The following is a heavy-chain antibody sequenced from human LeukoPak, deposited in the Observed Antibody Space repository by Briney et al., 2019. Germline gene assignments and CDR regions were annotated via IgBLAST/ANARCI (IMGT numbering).Heavy chain of an antibody. V-gene: IGHV3-21*01. CDR1: GITLSNYG. CDR3: ARQGGMQSFDY. D-gene: IGHD6-19*01. CDR2: ISGGSGYI. J-gene: IGHJ4*02. Sequence: AGGSLRLSCAVSGITLSNYGMSWVRQAPGKGLEWVAYISGGSGYIYYADSVKGRFTVSRDNAENSLYLQMNSLRAEDTAVYYCARQGGMQSFDYWGQGILVTVSS.